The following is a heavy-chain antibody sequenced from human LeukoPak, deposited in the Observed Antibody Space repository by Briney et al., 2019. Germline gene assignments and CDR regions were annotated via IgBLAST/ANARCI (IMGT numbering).Heavy chain of an antibody. D-gene: IGHD4-17*01. CDR2: IRYDGSNK. V-gene: IGHV3-30*02. Sequence: GGSLRLSCAASGFTFSSYGMHWVRQAPGKGLEWVAFIRYDGSNKYYADSVKGRFTISRDNSKNTLYLQMNSLRAEDTAVYYCAKDQLFGDYAPSDYWGQGTLVTVSS. J-gene: IGHJ4*02. CDR1: GFTFSSYG. CDR3: AKDQLFGDYAPSDY.